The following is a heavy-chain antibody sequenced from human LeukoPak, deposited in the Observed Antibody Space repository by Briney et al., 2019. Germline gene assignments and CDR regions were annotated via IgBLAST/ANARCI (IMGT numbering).Heavy chain of an antibody. CDR1: GFTFSSYG. Sequence: SGGSLGLSCAASGFTFSSYGMHWVRQAPGKGLEWVAFIRYDGSNKYYADSVKGRFTISRDNPKNTLYLQMNSLRAEDTAVYYCAKDTLYYDFWSGYSGGIDIWGQGTMVTVSS. CDR3: AKDTLYYDFWSGYSGGIDI. V-gene: IGHV3-30*02. J-gene: IGHJ3*02. CDR2: IRYDGSNK. D-gene: IGHD3-3*01.